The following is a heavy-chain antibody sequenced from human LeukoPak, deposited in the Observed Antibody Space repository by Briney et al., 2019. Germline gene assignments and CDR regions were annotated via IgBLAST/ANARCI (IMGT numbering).Heavy chain of an antibody. CDR3: ARHTRGFGELQFDY. D-gene: IGHD3-10*01. CDR2: IYYSGST. Sequence: ASETLSLTCTVSGGSISSSSYYWGWIRQPPGKGLEWIGSIYYSGSTYYNPSLKSRITISVDTSKNQFSLKLSSVTAADTAVYYCARHTRGFGELQFDYWGQGTLVTVSS. J-gene: IGHJ4*02. V-gene: IGHV4-39*01. CDR1: GGSISSSSYY.